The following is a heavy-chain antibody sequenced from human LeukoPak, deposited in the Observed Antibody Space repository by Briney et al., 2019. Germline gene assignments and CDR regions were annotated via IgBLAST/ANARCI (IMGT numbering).Heavy chain of an antibody. D-gene: IGHD4-17*01. CDR1: GGTFSSYA. Sequence: GASVKVSCKASGGTFSSYALSWVRQAPGQGLEWMGGIIPIFGTPTYAQKFQGRVTITTDESTSTAYMELRSLRSEDTAVYYCARGSYGEGAFDMWGQGTMVTVSS. V-gene: IGHV1-69*05. J-gene: IGHJ3*02. CDR2: IIPIFGTP. CDR3: ARGSYGEGAFDM.